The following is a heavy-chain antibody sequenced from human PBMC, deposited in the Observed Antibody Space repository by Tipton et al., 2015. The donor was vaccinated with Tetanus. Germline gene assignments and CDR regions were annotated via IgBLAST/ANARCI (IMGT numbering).Heavy chain of an antibody. J-gene: IGHJ4*02. CDR2: ISSTSSYI. Sequence: SLRLSCEASGFTFNTYAMNWVRQAPGKGLEWVASISSTSSYIYYADSVKGRFIISRDNAKNSLYLQMSSLRGDDTAVYYCASGSTLDYWGQGALVSVSS. CDR3: ASGSTLDY. V-gene: IGHV3-21*01. D-gene: IGHD6-25*01. CDR1: GFTFNTYA.